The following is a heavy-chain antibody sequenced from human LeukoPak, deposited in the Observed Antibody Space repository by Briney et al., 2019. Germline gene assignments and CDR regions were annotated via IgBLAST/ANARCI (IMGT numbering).Heavy chain of an antibody. Sequence: SGTLSLTCSVSGGSIRSYFWNWIRQSPGRGLEWIGYFYYGGSNKYNPSLKSRVTVSADTSRNQFSLKLSSVTAADTALYFCARHMGNGDDSVGYPFDVWGQGMQVTVSS. CDR1: GGSIRSYF. D-gene: IGHD3-22*01. CDR3: ARHMGNGDDSVGYPFDV. CDR2: FYYGGSN. V-gene: IGHV4-59*08. J-gene: IGHJ4*02.